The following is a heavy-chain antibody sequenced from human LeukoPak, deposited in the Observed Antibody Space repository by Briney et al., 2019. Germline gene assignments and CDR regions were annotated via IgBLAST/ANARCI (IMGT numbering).Heavy chain of an antibody. CDR1: GFTFSSYG. Sequence: PGRSLRLSCAASGFTFSSYGMHWVRQAPGKGLEWVAVIWYDGSNKYYADSVKGRFTISRDNSKNTLYLQMNSLRAEDTAVYYCARDQGLVVPAAMDGDYYYYGMDVWGQGTTVTVSS. J-gene: IGHJ6*02. D-gene: IGHD2-2*01. V-gene: IGHV3-33*01. CDR2: IWYDGSNK. CDR3: ARDQGLVVPAAMDGDYYYYGMDV.